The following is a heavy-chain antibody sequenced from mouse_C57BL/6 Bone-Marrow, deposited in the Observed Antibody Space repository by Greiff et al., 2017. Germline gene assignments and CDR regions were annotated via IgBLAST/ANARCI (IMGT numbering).Heavy chain of an antibody. V-gene: IGHV1-19*01. CDR1: GYTFTDYY. CDR2: INPYNGGT. CDR3: ARGTGTWYFDV. D-gene: IGHD4-1*01. Sequence: EVQRVESGPVLVKPGASVKMSCKASGYTFTDYYMNWVKQSHGKSLEWIGVINPYNGGTSYNQKFKGKATLTVDKSSSTAYMELNSLTSEDSAVYYCARGTGTWYFDVWGTGTTVTVSS. J-gene: IGHJ1*03.